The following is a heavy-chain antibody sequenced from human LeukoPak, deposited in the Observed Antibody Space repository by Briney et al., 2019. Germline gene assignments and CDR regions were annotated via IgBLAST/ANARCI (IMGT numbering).Heavy chain of an antibody. CDR2: ISSSSYI. J-gene: IGHJ6*02. CDR3: ARESEATTDYYYGMDV. Sequence: GGSLRLSCAASGFTFSSYSMNWVRQAPGKGLEWVSSISSSSYIYYADSVKGRFTISRDNAKNSLYLQMNSLRAEDTAVYYCARESEATTDYYYGMDVWGQGTTVTVSS. D-gene: IGHD1-26*01. V-gene: IGHV3-21*04. CDR1: GFTFSSYS.